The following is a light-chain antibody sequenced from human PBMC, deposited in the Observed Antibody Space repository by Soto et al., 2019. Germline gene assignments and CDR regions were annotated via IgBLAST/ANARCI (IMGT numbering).Light chain of an antibody. Sequence: DIQMTQSPSSVSASVGDRVTLTCRASQGISSRLAWYQQKPGKAPKLLIYAASKLESGVPSRFGGSGSGTNFTLTISSLQPEEFATYYCQQSYRNPRTVGIGSKVDIK. CDR2: AAS. CDR3: QQSYRNPRT. CDR1: QGISSR. J-gene: IGKJ1*01. V-gene: IGKV1-12*01.